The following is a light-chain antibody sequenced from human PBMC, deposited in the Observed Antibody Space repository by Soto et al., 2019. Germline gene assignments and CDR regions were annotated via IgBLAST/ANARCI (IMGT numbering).Light chain of an antibody. Sequence: DVVMTQSPLSLPVTLGQPASISCRSSQSLVYSDGNTYLTWFQQRPGQSPRRLIYKVSNRDSRVPDRFRGRGSGTDFTLKISRVEAEDVGVYYCLQGSQWPRTFGQGTKVEIK. CDR3: LQGSQWPRT. CDR1: QSLVYSDGNTY. J-gene: IGKJ1*01. V-gene: IGKV2-30*01. CDR2: KVS.